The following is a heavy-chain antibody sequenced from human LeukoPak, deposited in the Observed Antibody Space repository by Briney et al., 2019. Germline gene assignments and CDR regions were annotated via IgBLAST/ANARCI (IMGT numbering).Heavy chain of an antibody. CDR3: ARDTRGGSVDY. V-gene: IGHV4-61*02. Sequence: ASETLSLTCTVSGGSISSGSYYWSWIRQPAGKGLEWIGRIYTSGSTNYNPSLKSRVTISVDTSKNQFSLKLSSVTAADTAVYYCARDTRGGSVDYWGQGTLVTVSS. CDR1: GGSISSGSYY. CDR2: IYTSGST. J-gene: IGHJ4*02. D-gene: IGHD3-16*01.